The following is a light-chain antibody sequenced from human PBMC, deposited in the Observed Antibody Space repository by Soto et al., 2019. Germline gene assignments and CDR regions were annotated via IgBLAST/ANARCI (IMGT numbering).Light chain of an antibody. CDR2: EVF. CDR3: SAFTSSGALYV. Sequence: QSALTQPASVSGSPGQSITISCTGTSSDIGAYNFVSWYQQHPGKAPKLMIYEVFNRPSGVSNRFSGSKSGNTASLTISGLQADDEADYYCSAFTSSGALYVFGTGTKVTVL. V-gene: IGLV2-14*01. J-gene: IGLJ1*01. CDR1: SSDIGAYNF.